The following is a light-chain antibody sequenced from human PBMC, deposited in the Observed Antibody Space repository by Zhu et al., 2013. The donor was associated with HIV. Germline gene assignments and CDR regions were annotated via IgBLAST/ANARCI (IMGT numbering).Light chain of an antibody. CDR2: GAS. J-gene: IGKJ3*01. CDR3: QQYYSTPRLT. Sequence: EIVMTQSPATLSVSPGERATFSCRASQSVRTNLAWYQQKPGQAPRLLIYGASTRATGIPAKFSGSGSGTDFTLTISSLQAEDVAVYYCQQYYSTPRLTFGPGTKVDIK. CDR1: QSVRTN. V-gene: IGKV3-15*01.